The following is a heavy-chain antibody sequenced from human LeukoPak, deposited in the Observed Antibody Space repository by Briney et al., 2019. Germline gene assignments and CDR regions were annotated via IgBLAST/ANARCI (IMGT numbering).Heavy chain of an antibody. CDR1: GGSISSSNW. D-gene: IGHD3-10*01. V-gene: IGHV4-4*02. J-gene: IGHJ3*02. CDR3: ARASYYYGSGSPPAFDI. CDR2: IYHSGST. Sequence: SGTLSLTCAVSGGSISSSNWWSWVRQPLGKGLEWIGEIYHSGSTNYNPSLKSRVTISVDKSKNQFSLKLSSVTAADTAVYYCARASYYYGSGSPPAFDIWGQGTMVTVSS.